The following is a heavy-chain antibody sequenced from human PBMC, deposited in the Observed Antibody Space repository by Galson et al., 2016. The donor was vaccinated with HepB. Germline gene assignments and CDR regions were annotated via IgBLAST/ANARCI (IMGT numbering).Heavy chain of an antibody. V-gene: IGHV1-8*01. CDR3: ASGGFGSGSYYSHNWFDP. D-gene: IGHD3-10*01. CDR1: GYTFTSDD. J-gene: IGHJ5*02. Sequence: SVKVSCMASGYTFTSDDINWVRQATGQGLEWMGWLHPNTGNAGYAEKFQARVTMTRNTSESTSYMELSRLRSEDTAVYCCASGGFGSGSYYSHNWFDPWGQGTLVTVSS. CDR2: LHPNTGNA.